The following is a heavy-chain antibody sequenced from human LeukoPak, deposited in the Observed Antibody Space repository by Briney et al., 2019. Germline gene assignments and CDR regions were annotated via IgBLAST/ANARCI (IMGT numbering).Heavy chain of an antibody. Sequence: PGGSLRLSCAASGFTFSSYWMHWVRQAPGKGLVWVSRINSDGSSTSYADSVKGRFTISRDNAKNTLYLQMNSLRAEDTAVYYCARVGSDSSGYYSPGPADYWGQGTLVTVSS. D-gene: IGHD3-22*01. CDR1: GFTFSSYW. CDR2: INSDGSST. CDR3: ARVGSDSSGYYSPGPADY. V-gene: IGHV3-74*01. J-gene: IGHJ4*02.